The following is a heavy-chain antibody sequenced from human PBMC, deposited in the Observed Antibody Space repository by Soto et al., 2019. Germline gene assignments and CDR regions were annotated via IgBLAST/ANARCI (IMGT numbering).Heavy chain of an antibody. J-gene: IGHJ6*02. CDR3: ARGSSYDYYAMDV. CDR1: EFTVSDNY. D-gene: IGHD1-1*01. V-gene: IGHV3-53*01. CDR2: IYSGSRT. Sequence: GGSLRLSCAASEFTVSDNYMSWVRQAPGKGLEWVSVIYSGSRTYYADSVKGRFTISGDNSKNTLYLQLNSLRAEDTAVYYCARGSSYDYYAMDVWGQGTTVTVSS.